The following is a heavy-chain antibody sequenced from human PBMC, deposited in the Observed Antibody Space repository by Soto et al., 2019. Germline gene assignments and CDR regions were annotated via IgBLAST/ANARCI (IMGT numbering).Heavy chain of an antibody. D-gene: IGHD3-3*01. V-gene: IGHV1-69*13. CDR2: IIPIFGTA. J-gene: IGHJ6*02. Sequence: ASVKVSCKASVGTFSSYAISWVRQAPGQGLEWMGGIIPIFGTANYAQKFQGRVTITADESTSTAYMELSSLRSEDTAVYYCASNTAKITIFGVAEYGMDVWGQGTTVTVSS. CDR1: VGTFSSYA. CDR3: ASNTAKITIFGVAEYGMDV.